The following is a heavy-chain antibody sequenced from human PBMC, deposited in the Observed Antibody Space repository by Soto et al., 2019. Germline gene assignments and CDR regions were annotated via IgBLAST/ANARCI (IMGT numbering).Heavy chain of an antibody. Sequence: QITLKESGPTLVKPTQTLTLTCTFSGFSLSTSGEGVGWIRQPPGKALEWLGLIYWDDDERDSPSLKTRLTITKDASKNQVVLTMSNMDPVDTATYYCVHSPYNSSSYYFDYWGQGTLVTVSS. J-gene: IGHJ4*02. CDR2: IYWDDDE. V-gene: IGHV2-5*02. CDR1: GFSLSTSGEG. D-gene: IGHD6-6*01. CDR3: VHSPYNSSSYYFDY.